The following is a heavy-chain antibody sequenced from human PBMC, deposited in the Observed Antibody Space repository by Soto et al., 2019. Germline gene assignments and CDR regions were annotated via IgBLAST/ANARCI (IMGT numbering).Heavy chain of an antibody. J-gene: IGHJ6*02. V-gene: IGHV4-30-4*02. CDR2: IYYSGST. CDR1: GGSISSGDYY. Sequence: PSETLSLTCTVSGGSISSGDYYWSWIRQPPGKGLEWIGYIYYSGSTYYNPSLKSRVTISVDTSKNQFSLKLSSVTAADTAVYYCARVEGDSSSFYYGMDVWGQGTTVTVSS. D-gene: IGHD6-6*01. CDR3: ARVEGDSSSFYYGMDV.